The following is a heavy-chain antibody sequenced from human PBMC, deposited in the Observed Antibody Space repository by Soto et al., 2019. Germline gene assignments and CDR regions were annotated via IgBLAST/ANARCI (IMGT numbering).Heavy chain of an antibody. D-gene: IGHD6-6*01. V-gene: IGHV4-59*01. Sequence: SETLSLTCTVSGGSISNYYWSWIRQPPGKGLEWIGYIYYSGSTDYNPSLKSRVTISVDTSKNQFSLKLSSVTAADTAVYYCAKVTSSSSSFYFDYWGQGTQVTAPQ. CDR1: GGSISNYY. J-gene: IGHJ4*02. CDR3: AKVTSSSSSFYFDY. CDR2: IYYSGST.